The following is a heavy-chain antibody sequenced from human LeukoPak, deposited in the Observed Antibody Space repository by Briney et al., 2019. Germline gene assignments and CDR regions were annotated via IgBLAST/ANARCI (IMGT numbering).Heavy chain of an antibody. D-gene: IGHD5-18*01. V-gene: IGHV4-59*01. Sequence: SETLSLTCTVSGGSISSYYWSWIRQPPGKGLEWIGYIYYSGGTNYNPSLKSRVTISVDTSKNQFSLKLSSVTAADTAVYYCARVHVDTAMDDAFDIWGQGTMVTVSS. CDR2: IYYSGGT. CDR1: GGSISSYY. J-gene: IGHJ3*02. CDR3: ARVHVDTAMDDAFDI.